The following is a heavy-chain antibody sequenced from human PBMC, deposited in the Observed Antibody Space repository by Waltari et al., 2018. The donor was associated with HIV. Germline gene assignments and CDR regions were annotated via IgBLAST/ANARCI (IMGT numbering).Heavy chain of an antibody. V-gene: IGHV3-7*01. CDR2: IKQDGSEK. CDR3: ARDLKDYDFWSPVDV. CDR1: AFTFSTYW. Sequence: EVQLVESGGGVVQPGGSLRLSCAASAFTFSTYWMTWVRQAPGKGLEWLANIKQDGSEKYYADSVKGRFTVSRDNNKKSLYLQMSSLRAEDTAVYYCARDLKDYDFWSPVDVWGQGTTVTVSS. J-gene: IGHJ6*02. D-gene: IGHD3-3*01.